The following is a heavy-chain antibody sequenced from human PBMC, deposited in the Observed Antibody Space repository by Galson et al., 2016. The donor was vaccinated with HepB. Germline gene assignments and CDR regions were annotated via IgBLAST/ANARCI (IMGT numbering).Heavy chain of an antibody. CDR2: GGST. J-gene: IGHJ4*02. V-gene: IGHV3-23*01. Sequence: GGSTYYADSVKGRFTISRDNSKNTPYLQMNSLRAEDTAVYYCAKAQGWLRLNFWYYFDYWGQGTLVTVSS. CDR3: AKAQGWLRLNFWYYFDY. D-gene: IGHD5-12*01.